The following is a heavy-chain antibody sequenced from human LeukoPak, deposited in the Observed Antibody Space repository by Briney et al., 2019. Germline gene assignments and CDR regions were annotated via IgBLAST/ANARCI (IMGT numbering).Heavy chain of an antibody. V-gene: IGHV1-2*02. Sequence: ASAKVSCKASGYTFTGYYMHWVRQAPGQGLEWRGWINPNSGGTNYAQKFQGRVTMTRDTSISTAYMELSRLRSDDTAVYYCARLARAWVVDVPWDYWGQGTLVTDSS. CDR3: ARLARAWVVDVPWDY. CDR1: GYTFTGYY. D-gene: IGHD2-15*01. CDR2: INPNSGGT. J-gene: IGHJ4*02.